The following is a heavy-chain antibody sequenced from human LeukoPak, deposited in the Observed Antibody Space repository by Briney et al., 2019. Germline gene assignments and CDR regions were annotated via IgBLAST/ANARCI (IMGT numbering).Heavy chain of an antibody. D-gene: IGHD3-10*01. V-gene: IGHV1-69*13. CDR2: IIPIFGTA. CDR3: ARVGAGEYYFDY. Sequence: SVTVSCKASGGTFSSYAISWVRQAPGQGLEWMGGIIPIFGTANYAQKFQGRVTITADESTSTAYMELSSLRSEDTAVYYCARVGAGEYYFDYWGQGTLVTVSS. J-gene: IGHJ4*02. CDR1: GGTFSSYA.